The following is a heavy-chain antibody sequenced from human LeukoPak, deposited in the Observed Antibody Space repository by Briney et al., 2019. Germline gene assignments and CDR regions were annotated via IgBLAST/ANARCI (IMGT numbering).Heavy chain of an antibody. J-gene: IGHJ4*02. CDR1: GFTFSSYS. V-gene: IGHV3-21*01. Sequence: GGSLRLSCAASGFTFSSYSMNWVRQAPGKGLEWVSSISSSSSYIYHADSVKGRFTISRDNAKNSLYLQMNSLRAEDTAVYYCARENQYYDFWSGSLYYFDYWGQGTLVTVSS. CDR3: ARENQYYDFWSGSLYYFDY. D-gene: IGHD3-3*01. CDR2: ISSSSSYI.